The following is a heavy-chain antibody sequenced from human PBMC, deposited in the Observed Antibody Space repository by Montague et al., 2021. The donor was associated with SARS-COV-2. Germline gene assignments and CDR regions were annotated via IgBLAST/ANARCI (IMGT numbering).Heavy chain of an antibody. Sequence: ALVKPTQTLTLTCTFSGFSLSTSGMRASWIRQPPGKALEWLARIDWDDDKFYSTSLTTRLTISKDTSKNQVVLTMTNMDPVDTATYYCARSYYDILTAYYTPFDYWGQGTLVTVSS. V-gene: IGHV2-70*04. CDR2: IDWDDDK. CDR3: ARSYYDILTAYYTPFDY. J-gene: IGHJ4*02. D-gene: IGHD3-9*01. CDR1: GFSLSTSGMR.